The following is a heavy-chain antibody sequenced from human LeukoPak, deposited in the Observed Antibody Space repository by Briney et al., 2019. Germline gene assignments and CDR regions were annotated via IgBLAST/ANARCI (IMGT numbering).Heavy chain of an antibody. J-gene: IGHJ5*02. Sequence: GGSLRLSCAASGFTFSSYAMTWVRQAPGKGLEWVSTVSGGGGSTYYADSVKGRFTISRDISKNTLYLHMSSLRVEDTAVYYCAKDWGSSGWYNWFDPWGQGTLVTVSS. CDR3: AKDWGSSGWYNWFDP. V-gene: IGHV3-23*01. CDR2: VSGGGGST. D-gene: IGHD6-19*01. CDR1: GFTFSSYA.